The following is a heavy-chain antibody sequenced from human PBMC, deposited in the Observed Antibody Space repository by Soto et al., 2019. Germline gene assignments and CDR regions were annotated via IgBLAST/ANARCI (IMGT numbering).Heavy chain of an antibody. J-gene: IGHJ6*02. CDR2: INREGTTT. Sequence: EVRLVESGGGLVQPGGSLRVSCAASGFTFGSYWMHWARQVPGKGLVWVSRINREGTTTDYADPVKGRFTISRDNAKNTVFLQMNSLRVDDTAGYYCVTIVAGPIIHSYDFDVGGQGTTVTVAS. CDR3: VTIVAGPIIHSYDFDV. CDR1: GFTFGSYW. D-gene: IGHD3-3*01. V-gene: IGHV3-74*01.